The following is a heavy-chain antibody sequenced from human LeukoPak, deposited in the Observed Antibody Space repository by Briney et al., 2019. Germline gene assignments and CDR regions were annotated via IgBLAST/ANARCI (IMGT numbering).Heavy chain of an antibody. J-gene: IGHJ4*02. D-gene: IGHD5-12*01. CDR2: IYTSGST. Sequence: SETLSLTCTVAGGSISSGSYYWSWIRKPAGKGLEWIGRIYTSGSTNYNPSLKSRVTISVDTSKNQFSLKLSSVTAADTAVYYCATRGYSGYDLDCWGQGTLVTVSS. V-gene: IGHV4-61*02. CDR1: GGSISSGSYY. CDR3: ATRGYSGYDLDC.